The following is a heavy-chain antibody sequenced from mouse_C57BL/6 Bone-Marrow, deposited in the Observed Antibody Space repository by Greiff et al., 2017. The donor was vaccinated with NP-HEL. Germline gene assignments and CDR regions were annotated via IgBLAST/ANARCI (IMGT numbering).Heavy chain of an antibody. CDR3: ARTTPPAYYGSSYYFDY. D-gene: IGHD1-1*01. J-gene: IGHJ2*01. CDR1: GYSITSDY. Sequence: EVKLVESGPGLAKPSQTLSLTCSVTGYSITSDYWNWIRKFPGNKLEYMGYISYSGSTYYNPSLKSRISITRDTSKNQYYLQLNSVTTEDTATYYCARTTPPAYYGSSYYFDYWGQGTTLTVSS. CDR2: ISYSGST. V-gene: IGHV3-8*01.